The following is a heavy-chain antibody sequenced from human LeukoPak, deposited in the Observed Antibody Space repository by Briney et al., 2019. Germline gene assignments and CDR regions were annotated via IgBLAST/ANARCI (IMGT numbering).Heavy chain of an antibody. Sequence: SQTLSLTCTVSGGSISSGSYFWNWIRQPAGKGLEWIGHIYTSGSTNYSPSLKSRVTISVDTSKNQFSLNLSSVTAADTAIYYCAVWSDGRWLDPWGQGTLVTVSS. V-gene: IGHV4-61*09. CDR3: AVWSDGRWLDP. CDR1: GGSISSGSYF. J-gene: IGHJ5*02. D-gene: IGHD3-3*01. CDR2: IYTSGST.